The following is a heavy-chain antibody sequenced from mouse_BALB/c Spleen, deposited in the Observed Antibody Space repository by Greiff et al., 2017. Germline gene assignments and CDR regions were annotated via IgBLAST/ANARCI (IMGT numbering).Heavy chain of an antibody. V-gene: IGHV5-4*02. D-gene: IGHD2-3*01. CDR3: ARVFYDGYYDYAMDY. CDR2: ISDGGSYT. Sequence: EVQLVESGGGLVKPGGSLKLSCAASGFTFSDYYMYWVRQTPEKRLEWVATISDGGSYTYYPDSVKGRFTISRDNAKNNLYLQMSSLKSEDTAMYYCARVFYDGYYDYAMDYWGQGTSVTVSS. J-gene: IGHJ4*01. CDR1: GFTFSDYY.